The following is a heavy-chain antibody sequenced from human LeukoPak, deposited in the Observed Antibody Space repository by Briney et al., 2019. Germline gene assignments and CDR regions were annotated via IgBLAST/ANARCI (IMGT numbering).Heavy chain of an antibody. CDR2: LSWNSGSI. D-gene: IGHD2-15*01. V-gene: IGHV3-9*03. Sequence: SVRLSCAASGFTYDDYAMHWVRPAPGQGREGVLGLSWNSGSIGYAVSVKGRFTISRDNAKNYLYLQMNSLRAEDMALYYCAKSRSVGGHGGDAFDIWGQGTMVTVSS. CDR3: AKSRSVGGHGGDAFDI. CDR1: GFTYDDYA. J-gene: IGHJ3*02.